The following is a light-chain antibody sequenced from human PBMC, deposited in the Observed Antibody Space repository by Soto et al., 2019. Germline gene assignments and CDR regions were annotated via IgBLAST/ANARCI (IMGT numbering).Light chain of an antibody. Sequence: QSVLAQPASVSGSPGQSITISCTGTSSDVGGYNYVSWYQQHPGKAPKVMIYDASNRPSGVSNRFSGSKSGNTASLTISGLQDEVEADYFCSSYTSSGTYVFGTGTKVTVL. CDR3: SSYTSSGTYV. CDR2: DAS. V-gene: IGLV2-14*01. J-gene: IGLJ1*01. CDR1: SSDVGGYNY.